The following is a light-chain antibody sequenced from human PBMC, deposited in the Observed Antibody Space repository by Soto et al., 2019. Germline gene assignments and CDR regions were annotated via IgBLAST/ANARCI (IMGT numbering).Light chain of an antibody. CDR1: SSDVGGYNY. J-gene: IGLJ1*01. CDR3: SSYTGTSTYV. CDR2: EVS. Sequence: QSALTQPASVSWSPGQSITISCTGTSSDVGGYNYVSWYQQHPGKAPKLMIYEVSNRPSGVSNRFSGSKSGNTASLTISGLQAEDEAAYYCSSYTGTSTYVFGRGTKSPS. V-gene: IGLV2-14*01.